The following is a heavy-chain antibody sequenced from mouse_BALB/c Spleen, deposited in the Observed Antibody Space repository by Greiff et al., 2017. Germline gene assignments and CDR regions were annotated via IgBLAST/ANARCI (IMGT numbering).Heavy chain of an antibody. CDR1: GYSFTGYY. CDR3: ARVGYAMDY. V-gene: IGHV1-31*01. Sequence: VQLQQSGPELVKPGASVKISCKASGYSFTGYYMHWVKQSHVKSLEWIGRINPYNGATSYNQNFKDKASLTVDKSSSTAYMELHSLTSEDSAVYYCARVGYAMDYWGQGTSVTVSS. CDR2: INPYNGAT. J-gene: IGHJ4*01.